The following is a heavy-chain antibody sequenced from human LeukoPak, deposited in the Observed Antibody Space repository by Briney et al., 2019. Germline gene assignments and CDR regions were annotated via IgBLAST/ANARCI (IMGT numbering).Heavy chain of an antibody. CDR3: ARDVEGVVVIDGLYNWFDP. CDR2: INPNSGGT. J-gene: IGHJ5*02. V-gene: IGHV1-2*02. CDR1: GYTFTCYY. D-gene: IGHD2-21*01. Sequence: ASVKVSCKASGYTFTCYYMHWVRQAPGQGLEWMGWINPNSGGTNYAQKFQGRVTMTRDTSISPAYMELSRLRSDDTAVYYCARDVEGVVVIDGLYNWFDPWGQGTLVTVSS.